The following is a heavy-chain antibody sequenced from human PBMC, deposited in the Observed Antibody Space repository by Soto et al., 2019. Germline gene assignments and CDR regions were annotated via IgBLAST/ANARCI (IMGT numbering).Heavy chain of an antibody. J-gene: IGHJ3*02. D-gene: IGHD3-3*01. CDR3: ARVPYDFWSVYSIGGRSDAFDI. V-gene: IGHV1-8*01. CDR2: MNPNSGNT. CDR1: GYTFTSYD. Sequence: QVQLVQSGAEVKKPGASVKVSCKASGYTFTSYDINWVRQATGQGLEWMGWMNPNSGNTGYAQKLEGRVTMTGNTSINTAYMALSSLRFEDTAVYYCARVPYDFWSVYSIGGRSDAFDIGGQGTMVTVSS.